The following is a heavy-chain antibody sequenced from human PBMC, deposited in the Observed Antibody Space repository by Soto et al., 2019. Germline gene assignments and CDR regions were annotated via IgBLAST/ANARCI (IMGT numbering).Heavy chain of an antibody. Sequence: QVQLVESGGGVVQPGRSLSLSCAASGFTFSSYGMPWVRQAPGKGLAWVTVISYDGSNKYYADSVKGRFTISRDNSNSTRYRQINSLRAEDTDVYYCAKDRLWGAARARVYDYWFQGTLVTVSS. CDR1: GFTFSSYG. CDR3: AKDRLWGAARARVYDY. CDR2: ISYDGSNK. V-gene: IGHV3-30*18. J-gene: IGHJ4*02. D-gene: IGHD6-6*01.